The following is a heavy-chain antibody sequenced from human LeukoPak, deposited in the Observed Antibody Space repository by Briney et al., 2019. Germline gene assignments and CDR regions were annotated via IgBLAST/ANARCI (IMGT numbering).Heavy chain of an antibody. CDR2: ISGSSSHI. Sequence: GGSLRLSCIASGFSFSNYNINWVRQAPGKGLEWVSSISGSSSHIHYGDSVKGRFTISRDNSKNTLYLQMNSLRAEDTAVYYCARDRSRPFAVAGLFDYWGQGTLVTVSS. V-gene: IGHV3-21*01. CDR3: ARDRSRPFAVAGLFDY. D-gene: IGHD6-19*01. J-gene: IGHJ4*02. CDR1: GFSFSNYN.